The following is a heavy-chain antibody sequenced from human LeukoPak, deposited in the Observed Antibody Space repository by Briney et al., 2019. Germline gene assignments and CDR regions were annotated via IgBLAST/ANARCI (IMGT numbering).Heavy chain of an antibody. Sequence: ASETLSLTCTVSGGSISSYYWSWIRQPAGKGLEWIGRIYTSGSTNYNPSLKSRVTMSVDTSKNQFSLKLSSVTAADTAVYYCARDRDYSNYEVYYFDYWGQGTLVTVSS. CDR3: ARDRDYSNYEVYYFDY. J-gene: IGHJ4*02. D-gene: IGHD4-4*01. CDR2: IYTSGST. V-gene: IGHV4-4*07. CDR1: GGSISSYY.